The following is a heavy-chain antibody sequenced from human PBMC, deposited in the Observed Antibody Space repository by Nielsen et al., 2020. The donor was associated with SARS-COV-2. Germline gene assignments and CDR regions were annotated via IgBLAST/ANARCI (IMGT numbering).Heavy chain of an antibody. CDR3: ARDLEATIFGVVIRYYYYYYGMDV. CDR2: ISGSGGST. CDR1: GFTFSSYA. V-gene: IGHV3-23*01. D-gene: IGHD3-3*01. Sequence: GESLKISCAASGFTFSSYAMSWVRQAPGKGLEWVSAISGSGGSTYYADSVKGRFTISRDNSKNTLYLQMNSLRAEDTAVYYCARDLEATIFGVVIRYYYYYYGMDVWGQGTTVTVSS. J-gene: IGHJ6*02.